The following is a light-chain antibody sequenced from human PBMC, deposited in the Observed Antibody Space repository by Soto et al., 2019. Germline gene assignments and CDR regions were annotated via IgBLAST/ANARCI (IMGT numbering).Light chain of an antibody. V-gene: IGKV3-20*01. Sequence: EIVLTQSPGTLSLSPGERATLSCRASQSVTKSLAWYQQKPGQAPRHPIYGASSRATGIPDRFSGSGSGTDFTLTISRLEPGDFAVYYCQQYGGSPRTFGQGTKVDIK. J-gene: IGKJ1*01. CDR1: QSVTKS. CDR2: GAS. CDR3: QQYGGSPRT.